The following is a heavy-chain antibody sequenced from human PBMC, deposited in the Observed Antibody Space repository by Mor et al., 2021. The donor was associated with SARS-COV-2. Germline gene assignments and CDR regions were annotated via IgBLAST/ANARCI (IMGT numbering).Heavy chain of an antibody. CDR2: VYYSANT. V-gene: IGHV4-39*07. D-gene: IGHD5-12*01. Sequence: KGLEWVGTVYYSANTFYNPSLKGRVTISVDASKNQVSLKLSSVTAADTAVYYCARDGVATGYFDYWGQGALVTVSS. J-gene: IGHJ4*02. CDR3: ARDGVATGYFDY.